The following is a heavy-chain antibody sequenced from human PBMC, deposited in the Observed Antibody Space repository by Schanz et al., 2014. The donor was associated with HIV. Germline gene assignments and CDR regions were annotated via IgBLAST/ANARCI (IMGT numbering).Heavy chain of an antibody. CDR1: GGPFSSHA. J-gene: IGHJ5*02. CDR3: ARSPEYLGWFDP. V-gene: IGHV1-18*01. CDR2: ISAYNGNT. D-gene: IGHD2-2*02. Sequence: QLQLAQSGAEVKKPGSSVKLSCKASGGPFSSHALSWVRQAPGQGLEWMGWISAYNGNTNYAQKLQGRVTMTTDTSTRTAYMELSSLRSEDTAVYYCARSPEYLGWFDPWGQGTQVTVSS.